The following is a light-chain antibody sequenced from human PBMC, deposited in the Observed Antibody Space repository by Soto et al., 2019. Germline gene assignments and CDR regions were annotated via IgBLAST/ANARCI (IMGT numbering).Light chain of an antibody. Sequence: QSVLTQPPSASGTPGQRVTISCSGSSSNIGGNTVNWYQQLPGTAPPLLIYSNNQRPSGVPDRFSGSKSGTSASLAISGLQSEDEADYYCAAWDDSLNGWVFGGGTKVTVL. CDR3: AAWDDSLNGWV. CDR2: SNN. J-gene: IGLJ3*02. CDR1: SSNIGGNT. V-gene: IGLV1-44*01.